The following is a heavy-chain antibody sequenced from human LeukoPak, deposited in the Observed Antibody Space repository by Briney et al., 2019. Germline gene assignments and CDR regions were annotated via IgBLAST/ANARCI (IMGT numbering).Heavy chain of an antibody. J-gene: IGHJ4*02. V-gene: IGHV3-48*02. Sequence: GGSLRLSCAASGFTFSTYTMNWVRQAPGKGLEWVSTVSDSSDVHYSDSVKGRSTISRDNARNSLYLQMNSLRDEDTAVYYCARDGLHTGHFDYWGQGTLVTVSS. D-gene: IGHD2-21*01. CDR2: VSDSSDV. CDR1: GFTFSTYT. CDR3: ARDGLHTGHFDY.